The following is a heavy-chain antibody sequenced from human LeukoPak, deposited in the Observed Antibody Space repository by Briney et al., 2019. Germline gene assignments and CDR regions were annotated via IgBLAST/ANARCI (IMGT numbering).Heavy chain of an antibody. V-gene: IGHV3-7*03. J-gene: IGHJ4*02. Sequence: GGSLRLSCVASEFTFSNYWMSWVRQAPGKGLEWVASIKQDGSEKYYVDSVKGRFTISRDNAKNSLYPQMNSLRAEDTAVYYCAREIAVAGGFYWGQGTLVTVSS. CDR3: AREIAVAGGFY. CDR1: EFTFSNYW. CDR2: IKQDGSEK. D-gene: IGHD6-19*01.